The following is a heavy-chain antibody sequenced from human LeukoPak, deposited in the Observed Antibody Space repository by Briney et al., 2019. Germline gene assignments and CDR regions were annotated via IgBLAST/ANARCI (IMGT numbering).Heavy chain of an antibody. V-gene: IGHV4-34*01. CDR1: GGSFSGYY. CDR2: INHSGST. Sequence: SETLSLTCAVYGGSFSGYYWSWIRQPPGKGLEWIGEINHSGSTNYNPSLKSRVTISVDTSKNQFSLKLSSVTAADTAVYYCARPTGYSGSYLGWFDPWGQGTLVTVSS. J-gene: IGHJ5*02. CDR3: ARPTGYSGSYLGWFDP. D-gene: IGHD1-26*01.